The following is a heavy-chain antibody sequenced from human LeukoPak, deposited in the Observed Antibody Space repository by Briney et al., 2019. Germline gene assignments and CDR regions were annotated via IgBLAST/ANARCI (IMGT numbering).Heavy chain of an antibody. CDR2: IYYSGTT. CDR3: ARTSYYDSQSGTHAFDI. CDR1: GGFVSSGSYY. Sequence: SETLSLTCTVSGGFVSSGSYYWSWIRQPPGKGLEWVGYIYYSGTTNYNPSLKSRVTISVDRSKNQFSLKLSSVTAADTAVYYCARTSYYDSQSGTHAFDIWGQGTMVTVSS. D-gene: IGHD3-22*01. V-gene: IGHV4-61*01. J-gene: IGHJ3*02.